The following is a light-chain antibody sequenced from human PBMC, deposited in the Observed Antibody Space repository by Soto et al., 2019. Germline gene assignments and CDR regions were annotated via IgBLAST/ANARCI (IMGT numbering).Light chain of an antibody. CDR2: GAS. J-gene: IGKJ1*01. V-gene: IGKV3-20*01. CDR3: HHYGNSPQT. CDR1: QSVISSS. Sequence: EFVLTQSPGTLSLSPGERATLSCRASQSVISSSLAWYQQKPGQAPRLLIYGASSRATGIPDRFSGSGSGTDFTLTISRLEPEDFAVYYCHHYGNSPQTFGQGTKVDIK.